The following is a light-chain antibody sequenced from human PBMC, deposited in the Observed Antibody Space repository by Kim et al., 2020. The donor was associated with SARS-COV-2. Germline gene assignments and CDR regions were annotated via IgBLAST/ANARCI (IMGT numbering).Light chain of an antibody. V-gene: IGLV1-44*01. Sequence: QSVLTQPPSASGTPGQRVTISCSGSSSTIADNPVSWYQQLPGTAPKLVIYGDDQRPSGVPDRFSGSRSGTSASLAISGLQSGDDADYFCATWDDSLNGWVFGGGTQLTVL. CDR2: GDD. CDR1: SSTIADNP. CDR3: ATWDDSLNGWV. J-gene: IGLJ3*02.